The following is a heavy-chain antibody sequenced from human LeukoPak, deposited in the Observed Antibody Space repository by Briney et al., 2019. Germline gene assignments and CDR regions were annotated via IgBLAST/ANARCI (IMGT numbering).Heavy chain of an antibody. D-gene: IGHD3-22*01. Sequence: SETLSLTCTVSGGSISSSSYYWGWLRQPPGKGLEWIGSIYYSGSTYYNPSLKSRVTISVDTSKNQFSLKLSSVTAADTAVYYCARLSGITMIVVVISDAFDIWGQGTMVTVSS. J-gene: IGHJ3*02. CDR1: GGSISSSSYY. CDR3: ARLSGITMIVVVISDAFDI. V-gene: IGHV4-39*01. CDR2: IYYSGST.